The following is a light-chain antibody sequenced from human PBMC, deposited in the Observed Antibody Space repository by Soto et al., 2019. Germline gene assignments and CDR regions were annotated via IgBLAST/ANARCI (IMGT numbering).Light chain of an antibody. J-gene: IGLJ1*01. CDR3: CSYAGSSPLYV. V-gene: IGLV2-23*01. Sequence: QSVLTQPASVSGSPGQSITISCTASSSHIGSSNLASWYQHHSGKAPKLIIYEGNKRPSGVSNRFSGSKSGKTASLTISGLQAEDEGTYYCCSYAGSSPLYVFGTGTKVTVL. CDR2: EGN. CDR1: SSHIGSSNL.